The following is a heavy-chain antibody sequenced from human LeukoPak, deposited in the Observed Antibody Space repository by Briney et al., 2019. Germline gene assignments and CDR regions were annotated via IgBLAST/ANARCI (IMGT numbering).Heavy chain of an antibody. J-gene: IGHJ4*02. D-gene: IGHD3-9*01. Sequence: SETLSLTCTVSGGSISSSSYYWGWIRQPPGKGLEWIGSIYYSGSTYYNPSLKSRVTISVDTSKNQFSLKLSSVTAADTAVYFCARAQDLYDILTGYYGGFDYWGQGTLVTVSS. V-gene: IGHV4-39*07. CDR1: GGSISSSSYY. CDR3: ARAQDLYDILTGYYGGFDY. CDR2: IYYSGST.